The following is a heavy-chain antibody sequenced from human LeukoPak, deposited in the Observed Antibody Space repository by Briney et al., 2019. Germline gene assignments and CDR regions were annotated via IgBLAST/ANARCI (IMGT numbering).Heavy chain of an antibody. CDR1: GGSISSYY. J-gene: IGHJ4*02. CDR3: ARGRYCSGGSCLWFDY. CDR2: IYYSGST. Sequence: PSETLSLTCTVSGGSISSYYWSWIRQPPGKGLEWIGYIYYSGSTNYNPSLKSRVTISVDTSNNQFSLKLSSVTAADTAVYYCARGRYCSGGSCLWFDYWGQGTLVTVSS. D-gene: IGHD2-15*01. V-gene: IGHV4-59*01.